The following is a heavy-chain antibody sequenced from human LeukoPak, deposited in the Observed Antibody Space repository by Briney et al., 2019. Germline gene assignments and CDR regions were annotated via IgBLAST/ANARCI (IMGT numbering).Heavy chain of an antibody. CDR1: GFNFNSYS. Sequence: GGSLRLSCAASGFNFNSYSMNWVRQAPGKGLEWPSHIRTSGSSMYYADSVRGRFTISRDNAKNSLYLQLNSLRDEDTAVYFCARDQDYGFDYWGQGTLVTVSS. CDR2: IRTSGSSM. V-gene: IGHV3-48*02. D-gene: IGHD4-17*01. CDR3: ARDQDYGFDY. J-gene: IGHJ4*02.